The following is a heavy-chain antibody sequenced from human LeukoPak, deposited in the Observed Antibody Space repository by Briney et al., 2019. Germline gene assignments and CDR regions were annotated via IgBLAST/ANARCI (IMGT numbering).Heavy chain of an antibody. D-gene: IGHD5-24*01. J-gene: IGHJ4*02. CDR3: AGDRGRDGYDSSPYYFDY. Sequence: PSETLSPTCTVSGYSISSGYYWGWIRQPPGKELEWIGSIYHSGSTYYNPSLKSRVTISVDTSKNQFSLKLSSVTAADTAVYYCAGDRGRDGYDSSPYYFDYWGQGTLVTVSS. CDR1: GYSISSGYY. V-gene: IGHV4-38-2*02. CDR2: IYHSGST.